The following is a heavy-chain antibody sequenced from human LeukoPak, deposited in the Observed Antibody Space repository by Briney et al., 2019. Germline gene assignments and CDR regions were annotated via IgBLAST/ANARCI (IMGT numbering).Heavy chain of an antibody. CDR3: ARDASTRCYLCEVDY. CDR1: GFAFSDYS. D-gene: IGHD2-2*01. V-gene: IGHV3-21*01. J-gene: IGHJ4*02. CDR2: ISASSNYI. Sequence: PGWALRLSCAASGFAFSDYSMNWVRQAPGKGLEWVSSISASSNYIYYADSVKGRFIISRDNAKNSLYLQMSSLRAEDTAVYYCARDASTRCYLCEVDYWGQGTLVTVSS.